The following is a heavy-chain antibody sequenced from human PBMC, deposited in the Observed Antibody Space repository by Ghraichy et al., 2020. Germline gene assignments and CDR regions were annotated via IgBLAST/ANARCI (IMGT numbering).Heavy chain of an antibody. CDR2: ISWDGGST. J-gene: IGHJ4*02. D-gene: IGHD2-15*01. Sequence: GGSLRLSCAASGFTFDDYTMRWVRQAPGKGLEWVSLISWDGGSTYYVDSVKGRFTISRDNSKNSLYLQMNSLRTEDTALYYCAKGLSECSGGSCYVLDYWGQGAMDTVSS. V-gene: IGHV3-43*01. CDR3: AKGLSECSGGSCYVLDY. CDR1: GFTFDDYT.